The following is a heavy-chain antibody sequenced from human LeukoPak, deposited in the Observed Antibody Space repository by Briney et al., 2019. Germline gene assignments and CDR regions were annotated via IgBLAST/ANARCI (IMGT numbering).Heavy chain of an antibody. CDR3: ARHGADIVVVPSCSTVY. V-gene: IGHV4-39*01. J-gene: IGHJ4*02. D-gene: IGHD2-2*01. CDR2: IYSSGSS. Sequence: SETLSLTCTVSGGSISSSTYYWGWIRQPPGKGLEWIGGIYSSGSSYYNPSLKSRVTISVDTSKNQFSLKLSSVTAADTAVYYCARHGADIVVVPSCSTVYWGQGTLVTVSS. CDR1: GGSISSSTYY.